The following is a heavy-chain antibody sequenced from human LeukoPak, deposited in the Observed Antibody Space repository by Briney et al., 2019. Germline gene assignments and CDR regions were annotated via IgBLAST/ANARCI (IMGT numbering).Heavy chain of an antibody. CDR2: IYYSGST. V-gene: IGHV4-39*07. D-gene: IGHD1-26*01. CDR3: ARGRPREAFDI. J-gene: IGHJ3*02. Sequence: SETLSLTCTVSGGSISSSSYYWGWIRQPPGKGLEWIGSIYYSGSTYYNPSLKSRVTISVDTSKNQFSLKLSSVTAADTAVYYCARGRPREAFDIWGQGTMVTVSS. CDR1: GGSISSSSYY.